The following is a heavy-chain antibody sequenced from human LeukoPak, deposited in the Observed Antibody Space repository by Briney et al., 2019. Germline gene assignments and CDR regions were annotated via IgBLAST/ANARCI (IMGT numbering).Heavy chain of an antibody. D-gene: IGHD6-13*01. CDR3: ARVSSAAGHFDY. CDR1: GYTFTSYG. V-gene: IGHV1-18*01. J-gene: IGHJ4*02. Sequence: ASAKVSCKASGYTFTSYGISWVRQAPGQGLEWMGWISAYNGNTNHAQKLQGRVTMTTDTSTSTAYMELRSLRSDDTAVYYCARVSSAAGHFDYWGQGTLVTVSS. CDR2: ISAYNGNT.